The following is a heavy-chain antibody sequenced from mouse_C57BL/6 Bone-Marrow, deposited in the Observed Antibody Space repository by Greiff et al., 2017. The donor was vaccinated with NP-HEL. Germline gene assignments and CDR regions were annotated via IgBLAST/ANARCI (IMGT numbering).Heavy chain of an antibody. Sequence: EVMLVESGGGLVQPKGSLKLSCAASGFSFNTYAMNWVRQAPGKGLEWVARIRSKSNNYATYYADSVKDRFTISRDDSESMLYLQMNNLKTEDTAMYYCVRHKLFYFDYWGQGTTLTVSS. D-gene: IGHD4-1*01. CDR3: VRHKLFYFDY. J-gene: IGHJ2*01. CDR2: IRSKSNNYAT. CDR1: GFSFNTYA. V-gene: IGHV10-1*01.